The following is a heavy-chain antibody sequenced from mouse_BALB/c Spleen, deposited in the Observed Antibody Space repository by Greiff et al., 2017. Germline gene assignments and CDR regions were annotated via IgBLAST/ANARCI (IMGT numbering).Heavy chain of an antibody. CDR3: ALYCGNSEPFDV. J-gene: IGHJ1*01. D-gene: IGHD2-1*01. CDR2: IDPANGNT. Sequence: VHVKQSGAELVKPGASVKLSCTASGFNIKDTYMHWVKQRPEQGLEWIGRIDPANGNTKYDPKFQGKATITADTSSNTAYLQLSSLTSEDTAVYYCALYCGNSEPFDVWGAGTTVTVAS. CDR1: GFNIKDTY. V-gene: IGHV14-3*02.